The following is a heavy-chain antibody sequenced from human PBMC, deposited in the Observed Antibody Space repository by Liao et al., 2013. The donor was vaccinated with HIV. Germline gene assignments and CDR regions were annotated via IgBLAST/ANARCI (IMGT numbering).Heavy chain of an antibody. CDR1: GSPISSYY. CDR2: INHSGNT. CDR3: AVGSSWYNGWVY. J-gene: IGHJ4*02. D-gene: IGHD6-13*01. Sequence: QLQLQESGPGLVKPSETLSLTCSVSGSPISSYYWSWIRQPPGKGLEWIGEINHSGNTNYNPSLKSRVTILVDTSKNQFSLKLSSVTAADTAVYYCAVGSSWYNGWVYWGQGTPVTVSP. V-gene: IGHV4-59*04.